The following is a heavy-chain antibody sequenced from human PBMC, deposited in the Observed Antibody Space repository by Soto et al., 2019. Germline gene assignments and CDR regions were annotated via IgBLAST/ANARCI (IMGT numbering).Heavy chain of an antibody. Sequence: QVQLVQSGAEVKKPGSSVKVSCKASGGTFSSYAISWVRQAPGQGLEWMGGIIPILGTANYAQKFQGRVTITADESTSTAYMELSSLRSEDTAVYYCARSYCGGDCYSPPYYYYGMDVWGQGTTVTVSS. V-gene: IGHV1-69*01. J-gene: IGHJ6*02. CDR1: GGTFSSYA. D-gene: IGHD2-21*02. CDR3: ARSYCGGDCYSPPYYYYGMDV. CDR2: IIPILGTA.